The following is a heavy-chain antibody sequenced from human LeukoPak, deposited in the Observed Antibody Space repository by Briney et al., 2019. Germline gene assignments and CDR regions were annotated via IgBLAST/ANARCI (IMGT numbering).Heavy chain of an antibody. J-gene: IGHJ4*02. Sequence: PSGTLSLTCAVSGGSISTTHWWTWVRQPPGKGLEWIGEIYHSGSTNYNPSLKSRVTISVDKSKNQFSLKLTSVTAADRAVYYCARKDFHSLLYDYWGRGTLVTVSS. CDR1: GGSISTTHW. CDR3: ARKDFHSLLYDY. D-gene: IGHD3-9*01. V-gene: IGHV4-4*02. CDR2: IYHSGST.